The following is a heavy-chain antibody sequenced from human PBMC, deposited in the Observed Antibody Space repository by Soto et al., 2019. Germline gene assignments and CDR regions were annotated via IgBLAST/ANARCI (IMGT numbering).Heavy chain of an antibody. CDR2: IYYSGST. D-gene: IGHD3-3*01. J-gene: IGHJ6*04. CDR3: ASNNFWSGPDV. Sequence: SETLSLTCTVSGGSISSYYWSWIRQPPGKGLEWIGYIYYSGSTNYNPSLKSRVTISVDTSKNQFSLKLSSVTAADTAVYYCASNNFWSGPDVWGKGTTVTVSS. CDR1: GGSISSYY. V-gene: IGHV4-59*12.